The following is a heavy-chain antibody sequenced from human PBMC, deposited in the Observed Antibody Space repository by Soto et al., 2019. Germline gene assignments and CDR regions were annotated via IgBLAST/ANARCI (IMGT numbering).Heavy chain of an antibody. CDR3: AKKALLVVGTPYLDS. Sequence: GGSLRLSCAASGFTFSSYSMNWVRQAPGKGLEWVSIVSGAGRATVYADSVKGRFTVSRDNSRNTVYLQMNSLRAEDTAIYYCAKKALLVVGTPYLDSWGQGTLVTVSS. CDR1: GFTFSSYS. CDR2: VSGAGRAT. V-gene: IGHV3-23*01. D-gene: IGHD2-15*01. J-gene: IGHJ4*02.